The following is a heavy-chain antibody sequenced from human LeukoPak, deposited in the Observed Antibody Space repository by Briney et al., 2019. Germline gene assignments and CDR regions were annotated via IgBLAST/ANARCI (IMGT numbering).Heavy chain of an antibody. CDR2: IYYSGST. CDR3: ARQRTTDRGYYYYYMDV. D-gene: IGHD4-17*01. CDR1: GGSISSSSYY. V-gene: IGHV4-39*01. J-gene: IGHJ6*03. Sequence: PSETLSLTCTVSGGSISSSSYYWGWIRQPPGKGLEWIGNIYYSGSTYYNPSLKSRVTISVDTFKNQFSLKLSSVTAADTAVYYCARQRTTDRGYYYYYMDVWGKGTTVTVSS.